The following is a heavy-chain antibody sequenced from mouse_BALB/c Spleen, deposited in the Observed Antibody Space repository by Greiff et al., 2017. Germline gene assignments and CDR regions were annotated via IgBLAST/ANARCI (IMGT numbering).Heavy chain of an antibody. CDR3: TRWGTDYAMDY. CDR1: GYTFTSYW. CDR2: IYPGSGST. V-gene: IGHV1S22*01. Sequence: LQQPGSELVRPGASVKLSCKASGYTFTSYWMHWVKQRHGQGLEWIGNIYPGSGSTNYDEKFKSKGTLTVDTSSSTAYMHLSSLTSEDSAVYYCTRWGTDYAMDYWGQGTSVTVSS. D-gene: IGHD3-3*01. J-gene: IGHJ4*01.